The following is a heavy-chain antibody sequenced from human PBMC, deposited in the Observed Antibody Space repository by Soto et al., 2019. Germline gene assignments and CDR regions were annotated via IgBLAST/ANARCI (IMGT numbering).Heavy chain of an antibody. CDR1: GFTFSDYY. D-gene: IGHD3-16*02. Sequence: QVQLVESGGGLVKPGGSLRLSCAASGFTFSDYYMSWIRQAPGKGLEWVSYISSSGSTIYYGDSVKGRFTISRDNAKNSLYQQMNSLSAEDTAVYYCASDDADYIWGSYHYWGQGTLVTVSS. V-gene: IGHV3-11*01. CDR2: ISSSGSTI. CDR3: ASDDADYIWGSYHY. J-gene: IGHJ4*02.